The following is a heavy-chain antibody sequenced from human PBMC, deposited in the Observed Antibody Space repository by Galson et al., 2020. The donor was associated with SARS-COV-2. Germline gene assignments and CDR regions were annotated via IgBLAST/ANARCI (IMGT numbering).Heavy chain of an antibody. D-gene: IGHD6-13*01. Sequence: SETLSLTCAVSGYSISSGYYWGWIRQPPGKGLEWIGSIYHSGSTYYNPSLKSRVTISVDTSKNQFSLKLSSVTAADTAVYYCARHGAAAGTYWYFDLWGRGTLVTVSS. CDR3: ARHGAAAGTYWYFDL. CDR2: IYHSGST. J-gene: IGHJ2*01. CDR1: GYSISSGYY. V-gene: IGHV4-38-2*01.